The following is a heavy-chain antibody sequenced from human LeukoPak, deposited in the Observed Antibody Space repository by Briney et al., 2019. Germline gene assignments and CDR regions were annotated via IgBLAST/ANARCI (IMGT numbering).Heavy chain of an antibody. D-gene: IGHD3-10*01. CDR3: AAHTYYYSSGSFAY. J-gene: IGHJ4*02. CDR1: GYTFTSYD. CDR2: MNTGSGNT. Sequence: GASVKDSCKASGYTFTSYDINWVRQATGQGPEWMGWMNTGSGNTGYAQRFQGRVTMTRDTSINTAYLELSSLTSEDAAVYYCAAHTYYYSSGSFAYWGQGTLVTVSS. V-gene: IGHV1-8*01.